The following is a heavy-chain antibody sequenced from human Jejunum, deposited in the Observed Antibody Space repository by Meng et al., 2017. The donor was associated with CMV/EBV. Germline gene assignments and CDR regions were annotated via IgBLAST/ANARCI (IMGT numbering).Heavy chain of an antibody. CDR2: ISPYNGDT. D-gene: IGHD3/OR15-3a*01. CDR1: GYSFTNYG. J-gene: IGHJ4*02. CDR3: TRDGLQYTEGSSY. Sequence: QVQLVQSGVEVKTPGDSVKVSCKASGYSFTNYGITWIRQAPGQGLEYMGWISPYNGDTNYGQNFQGRMTMTTDTSTTTAYMELRSLRSDDTALYYCTRDGLQYTEGSSYWGQGTLVPSPQ. V-gene: IGHV1-18*01.